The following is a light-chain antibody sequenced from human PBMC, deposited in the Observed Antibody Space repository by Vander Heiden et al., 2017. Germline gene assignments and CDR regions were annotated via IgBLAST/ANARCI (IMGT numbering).Light chain of an antibody. Sequence: QSVLTQLPSASVTPGKRVTISCSGSNSNIGSKYVFWYQQLPGTAPKLLIYKTNQRPSGVPDRFSGSKSGTSASLAISGRRSEYEADYYCAAWDDSLSHVVFGGGTKLTVL. CDR3: AAWDDSLSHVV. J-gene: IGLJ2*01. CDR2: KTN. CDR1: NSNIGSKY. V-gene: IGLV1-47*01.